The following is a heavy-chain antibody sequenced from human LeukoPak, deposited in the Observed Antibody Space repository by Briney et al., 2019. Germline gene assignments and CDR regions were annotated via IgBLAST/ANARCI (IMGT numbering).Heavy chain of an antibody. CDR1: GFTFSGHW. J-gene: IGHJ4*02. Sequence: GGSLRLSCAASGFTFSGHWIHWVRQAPGRGLVWVSRINEDGTDSMYAESVKGRFTISRDNAKNTVYLQMNSLRAEDTAVYYCVRDETLWTLDWWGQGTLVSVSS. CDR2: INEDGTDS. D-gene: IGHD1-1*01. CDR3: VRDETLWTLDW. V-gene: IGHV3-74*03.